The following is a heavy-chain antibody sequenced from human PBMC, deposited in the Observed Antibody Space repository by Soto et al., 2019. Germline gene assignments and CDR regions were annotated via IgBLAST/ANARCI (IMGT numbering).Heavy chain of an antibody. CDR3: ARAYWGGEG. Sequence: QLTLQESGPRLVKPSETLSLTCTDYGDSISSYNWSWIRQPAGKGLVCMGRIYTRGITNYNPSLKSRVTMAVATTKNQFTRNLSSLTAADTAVDYCARAYWGGEGWSQGTLVTVSS. CDR2: IYTRGIT. D-gene: IGHD3-10*01. V-gene: IGHV4-4*07. CDR1: GDSISSYN. J-gene: IGHJ4*02.